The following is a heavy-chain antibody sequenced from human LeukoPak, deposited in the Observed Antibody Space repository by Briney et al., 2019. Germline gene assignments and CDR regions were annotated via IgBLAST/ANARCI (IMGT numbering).Heavy chain of an antibody. CDR3: ARDGDTVTTDNWFDP. CDR1: GGSISSGSYY. V-gene: IGHV4-61*02. D-gene: IGHD4-17*01. J-gene: IGHJ5*02. Sequence: SETLSLTCTVSGGSISSGSYYWGWIRQPAGTGLEWIGRIYTSGSTNYNPSLKSRVTISVDTSKNQFSLKLSSVTAADTAVYYCARDGDTVTTDNWFDPWGQGTLVTVSS. CDR2: IYTSGST.